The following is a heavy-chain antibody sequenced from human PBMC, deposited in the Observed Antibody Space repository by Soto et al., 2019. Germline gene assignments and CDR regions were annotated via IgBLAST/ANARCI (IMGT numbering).Heavy chain of an antibody. CDR1: SGSISGYY. D-gene: IGHD3-3*02. CDR2: INSNSGNT. V-gene: IGHV4-59*12. CDR3: ARDRELGYSDS. J-gene: IGHJ4*02. Sequence: SETLSLTCTVSSGSISGYYWNWIRQPPGKGLEWIRWINSNSGNTNYNPSLKSRITVSVDTSLTQFSLKLTSLTAADTAVYYCARDRELGYSDSWGQGTLVTVSS.